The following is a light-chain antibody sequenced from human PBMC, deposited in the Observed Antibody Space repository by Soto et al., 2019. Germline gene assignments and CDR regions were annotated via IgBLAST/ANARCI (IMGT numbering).Light chain of an antibody. V-gene: IGLV2-14*03. CDR2: DVN. J-gene: IGLJ2*01. Sequence: QSALPQPASVSGSPGQSITISCTGTSSDIGAYNFVSWYQQHPGKAPKLMIYDVNIRPSGVSNRFSGSKSGNTASLTISGLQAEDEADYYCTSWTTSTTMRFGGGTKVTVL. CDR3: TSWTTSTTMR. CDR1: SSDIGAYNF.